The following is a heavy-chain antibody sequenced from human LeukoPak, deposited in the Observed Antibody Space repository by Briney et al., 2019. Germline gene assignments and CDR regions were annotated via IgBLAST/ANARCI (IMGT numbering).Heavy chain of an antibody. J-gene: IGHJ4*02. CDR2: MNPNSGNT. CDR3: AREGPGYYDFWSGYLMGGHTLDY. Sequence: GASVKVSCKASGYTFTSYDINWVRQATGQGLEWMGWMNPNSGNTGYAQKFQGRVTMTRNTSISTAYMELSSLRSEDTAVYYCAREGPGYYDFWSGYLMGGHTLDYWGQGTLVTVSS. D-gene: IGHD3-3*01. CDR1: GYTFTSYD. V-gene: IGHV1-8*01.